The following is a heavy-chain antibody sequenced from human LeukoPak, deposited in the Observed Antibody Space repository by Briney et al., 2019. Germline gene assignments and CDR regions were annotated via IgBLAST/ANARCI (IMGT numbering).Heavy chain of an antibody. D-gene: IGHD3-10*01. CDR1: GYTFTGYY. CDR2: INPNSGGT. CDR3: ARGLLWDAFDI. V-gene: IGHV1-2*02. J-gene: IGHJ3*02. Sequence: GESLKVSCKASGYTFTGYYMHWVRQAPGQGLEWMGWINPNSGGTNYAQQFQGRVTMTRDTSISTAYMELSRLRSDDTAVYYCARGLLWDAFDIWGQGTMVTVSS.